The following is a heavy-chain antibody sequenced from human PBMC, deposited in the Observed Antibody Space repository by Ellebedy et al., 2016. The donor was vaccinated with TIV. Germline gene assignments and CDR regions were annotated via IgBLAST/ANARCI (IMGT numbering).Heavy chain of an antibody. D-gene: IGHD3-3*01. CDR1: GDSISSSSYY. CDR2: IYYSGST. V-gene: IGHV4-39*01. CDR3: ARGRRFFYYYGMDV. J-gene: IGHJ6*02. Sequence: MPSETLSLTCTVSGDSISSSSYYRGWIRQLPGKGLEWIGSIYYSGSTYYNPSLKSRVTISVDTSRNQFSLKLSSVTAADTAVYYCARGRRFFYYYGMDVWGQGTTVTVSS.